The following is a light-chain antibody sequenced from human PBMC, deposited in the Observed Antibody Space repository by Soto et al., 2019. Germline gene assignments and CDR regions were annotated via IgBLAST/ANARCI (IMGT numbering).Light chain of an antibody. CDR2: GAS. Sequence: EIGMAQSPVTLSVSPGEGATLSCRSNQFVSSNLAWYQQKPGQAPRLLIYGASTRATGIPARFSGSGSGTEFTLTISNLQSEDFAVYFCQQYHNWPPITFGQGTRLEIK. V-gene: IGKV3D-15*01. CDR1: QFVSSN. J-gene: IGKJ5*01. CDR3: QQYHNWPPIT.